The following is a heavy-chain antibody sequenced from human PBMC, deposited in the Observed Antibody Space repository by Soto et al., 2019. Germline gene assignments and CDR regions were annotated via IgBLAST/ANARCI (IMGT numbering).Heavy chain of an antibody. CDR2: IDPSDSYT. V-gene: IGHV5-10-1*01. CDR1: GYSFTSYW. D-gene: IGHD1-1*01. CDR3: ARLGVEMATTTHFDS. Sequence: GESLKISCKGSGYSFTSYWISWVRQMPGKGLEWMGRIDPSDSYTNYSPSFQGHVTISADKSISTAYLQWSSLKASDTAMYYCARLGVEMATTTHFDSWGQGTLVTVSS. J-gene: IGHJ4*02.